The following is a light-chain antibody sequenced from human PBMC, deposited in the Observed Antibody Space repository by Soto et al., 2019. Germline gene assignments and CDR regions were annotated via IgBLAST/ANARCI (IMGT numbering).Light chain of an antibody. CDR1: QDISNY. CDR3: HQFNHYIT. Sequence: IRMTQSPSSLSASEGDRVTITFQASQDISNYLNWYQQKLGKAPKLLIYDASSLESGVPSRFSCSGSGTDFTLTISSLQPEDFATYYCHQFNHYITSGQGTRLEI. CDR2: DAS. J-gene: IGKJ5*01. V-gene: IGKV1D-13*01.